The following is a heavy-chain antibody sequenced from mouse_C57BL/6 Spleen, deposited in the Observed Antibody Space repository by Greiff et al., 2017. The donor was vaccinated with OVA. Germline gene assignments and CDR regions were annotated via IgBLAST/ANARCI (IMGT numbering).Heavy chain of an antibody. CDR2: INPGSGGT. CDR1: GYAFTNYL. V-gene: IGHV1-54*01. CDR3: ARRALYYYGSSYVAMDY. D-gene: IGHD1-1*01. Sequence: QVQLQQSGAELVRPGTSVKVSCKASGYAFTNYLIEWVKQRPGQGLEWIGVINPGSGGTNYNEKFKGKATLTADKSSSTAYMQLSSLTSEDSAVYFCARRALYYYGSSYVAMDYWGQGTSVTVSS. J-gene: IGHJ4*01.